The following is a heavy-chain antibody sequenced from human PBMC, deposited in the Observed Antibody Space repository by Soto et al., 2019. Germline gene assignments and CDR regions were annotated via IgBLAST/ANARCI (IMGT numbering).Heavy chain of an antibody. CDR1: GGSISSSNW. D-gene: IGHD6-13*01. CDR2: IYHSGST. J-gene: IGHJ4*02. CDR3: ARDSSRWYHLFDY. Sequence: SETLSLTCAVSGGSISSSNWWSWVRQPPGKGREWIGEIYHSGSTNYNPSLKSRVTISVDKSKNQFSLKLSSVTAADTAVYYCARDSSRWYHLFDYWGQGTLVTVSS. V-gene: IGHV4-4*02.